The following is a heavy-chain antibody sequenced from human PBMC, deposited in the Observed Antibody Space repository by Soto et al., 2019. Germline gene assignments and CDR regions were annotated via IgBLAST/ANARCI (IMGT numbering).Heavy chain of an antibody. D-gene: IGHD2-2*01. CDR1: GFTFTSSA. CDR2: IVVGSAYT. J-gene: IGHJ6*02. Sequence: ASVKVSCKTSGFTFTSSAVQWVRQARGQRLEWIGWIVVGSAYTNYAEKFQDRVTITRDMSTSTAYMELTSLRSDDTAVYYCAAEIVVVPSAYNYYDMAVSAQGTAVTGSS. V-gene: IGHV1-58*01. CDR3: AAEIVVVPSAYNYYDMAV.